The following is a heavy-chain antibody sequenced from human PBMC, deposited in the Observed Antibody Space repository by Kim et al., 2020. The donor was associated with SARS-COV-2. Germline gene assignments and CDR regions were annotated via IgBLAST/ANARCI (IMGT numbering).Heavy chain of an antibody. CDR1: GFTFSSYW. J-gene: IGHJ6*02. CDR3: AREDCSGGSCYPYSYYGMDV. D-gene: IGHD2-15*01. CDR2: IKQDGSEK. V-gene: IGHV3-7*01. Sequence: GGSLRLSCAASGFTFSSYWMSWVRQAPGKGLEWVANIKQDGSEKYYVDSVKGRFTISRDNAKNSLYLQMNSLRAEDTAVYYCAREDCSGGSCYPYSYYGMDVWGQGTTVTVSS.